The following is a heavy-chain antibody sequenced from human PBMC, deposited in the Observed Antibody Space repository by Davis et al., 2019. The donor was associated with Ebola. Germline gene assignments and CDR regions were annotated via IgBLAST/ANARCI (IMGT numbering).Heavy chain of an antibody. CDR3: AREAGSYGY. CDR1: GFTFSSYG. J-gene: IGHJ4*02. D-gene: IGHD1-26*01. V-gene: IGHV3-30*03. CDR2: ISYDGSNK. Sequence: GESLKISCAASGFTFSSYGMHWVRQAPGKGLEWVAVISYDGSNKYYADSVKGRFTISRDNSKNTLYLQMNSLRAEDTAVYYCAREAGSYGYWGQGTLVTVSS.